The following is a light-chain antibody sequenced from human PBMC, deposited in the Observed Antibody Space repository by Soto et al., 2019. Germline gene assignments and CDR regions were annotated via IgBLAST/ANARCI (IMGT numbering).Light chain of an antibody. Sequence: SALTQPASVSGSPGQSITISCTGTSGDVGNFNLVSWYQHHPGKAPSLIISEVSKRPSGVSNRFPGSKSGNTASLTISGLQAEDEADYYCCSYAGGSIYVLFGGGTKVTVL. CDR3: CSYAGGSIYVL. V-gene: IGLV2-23*02. J-gene: IGLJ2*01. CDR2: EVS. CDR1: SGDVGNFNL.